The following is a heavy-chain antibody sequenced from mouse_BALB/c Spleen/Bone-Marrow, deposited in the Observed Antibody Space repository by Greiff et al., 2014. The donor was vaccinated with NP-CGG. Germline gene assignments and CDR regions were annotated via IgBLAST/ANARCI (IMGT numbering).Heavy chain of an antibody. CDR2: IDPANGNT. CDR3: ARYYYGSSYFDY. J-gene: IGHJ2*01. D-gene: IGHD1-1*01. Sequence: EVQLQQSGAELVKPGASVKLSCTASGFNIKDTYMHWVKQRPEQSLEWIGRIDPANGNTKYDPKFQGKATITADTSSNTAYLQLSSLTSEDTAVYYCARYYYGSSYFDYWGQGTTLTVSS. V-gene: IGHV14-3*02. CDR1: GFNIKDTY.